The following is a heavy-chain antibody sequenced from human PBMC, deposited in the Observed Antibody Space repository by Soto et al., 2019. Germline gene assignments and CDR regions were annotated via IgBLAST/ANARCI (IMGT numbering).Heavy chain of an antibody. CDR3: ARQDIVVVPAAIHYYGMDV. D-gene: IGHD2-2*01. Sequence: SVKVSFKASGGTFSSYAISWVRQAPGQGLEWMGGIIPIFGTANYAQKFQGRVTITADESTSTAYMELSSLRSEDTAVYYCARQDIVVVPAAIHYYGMDVWGQGTTVTVSS. CDR2: IIPIFGTA. V-gene: IGHV1-69*01. CDR1: GGTFSSYA. J-gene: IGHJ6*02.